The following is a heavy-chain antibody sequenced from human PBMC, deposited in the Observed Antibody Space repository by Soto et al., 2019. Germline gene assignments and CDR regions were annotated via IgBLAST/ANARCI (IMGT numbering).Heavy chain of an antibody. CDR3: ATNGIPGQNWLDP. CDR1: GGSSSSGSYF. CDR2: AHYSGST. V-gene: IGHV4-39*01. Sequence: QLQLQESGPGLVKPSETLSLICTVSGGSSSSGSYFWDWIRQPPRKGLEWIGSAHYSGSTHYNPSPKSRVTVAVDTSKNRVSLKVRSVTAADTAVYYCATNGIPGQNWLDPWGLGTPVTVSS. J-gene: IGHJ5*02. D-gene: IGHD1-1*01.